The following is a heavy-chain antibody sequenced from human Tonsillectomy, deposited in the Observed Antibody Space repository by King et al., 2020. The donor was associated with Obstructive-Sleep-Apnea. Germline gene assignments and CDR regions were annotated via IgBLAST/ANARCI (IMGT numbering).Heavy chain of an antibody. CDR1: GFTFSSYA. J-gene: IGHJ6*02. CDR3: AKLGYGNFGMDR. V-gene: IGHV3-23*04. Sequence: EQLVQSGGGLVQPGGSLRLSCAASGFTFSSYAMSWVRQAPGKGLEWVSSISGGGGTTYYADSVKGRFTISRDNSNNTLSLQIHSLRAEDTALYYCAKLGYGNFGMDRWGQGTQGTVSS. D-gene: IGHD5-12*01. CDR2: ISGGGGTT.